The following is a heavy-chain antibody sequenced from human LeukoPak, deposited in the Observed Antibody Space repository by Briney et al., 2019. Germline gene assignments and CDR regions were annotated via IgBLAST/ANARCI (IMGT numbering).Heavy chain of an antibody. CDR1: GFTFRSYA. CDR2: ISGSGGST. V-gene: IGHV3-23*01. D-gene: IGHD3-22*01. CDR3: AKPSSGYTSFHI. Sequence: GGSLRLSCVVSGFTFRSYAMSWVRQAPGKGLEWVSAISGSGGSTYYADSVKGRFTICRDNSKNTLHLQMNSLRVEVTAVYYCAKPSSGYTSFHIWGQGTMVTVSS. J-gene: IGHJ3*02.